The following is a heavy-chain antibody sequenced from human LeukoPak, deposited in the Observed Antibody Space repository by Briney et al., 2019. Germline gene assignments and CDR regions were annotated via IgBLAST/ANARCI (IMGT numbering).Heavy chain of an antibody. J-gene: IGHJ4*02. V-gene: IGHV1-69*04. D-gene: IGHD4-17*01. Sequence: GSSVKVSCKASGGTFSSYAISWVRQAPGQGLEWMGRIIPILGIANYAQKFQGRVTITADKSTSTAYMELSSLRSEDTAVYYCARAVGGACFDYWGQGTLVTVSS. CDR1: GGTFSSYA. CDR2: IIPILGIA. CDR3: ARAVGGACFDY.